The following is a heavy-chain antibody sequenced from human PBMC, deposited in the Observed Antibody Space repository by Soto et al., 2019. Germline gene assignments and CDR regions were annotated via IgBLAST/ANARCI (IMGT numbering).Heavy chain of an antibody. CDR3: ARGRRIRASGGFDY. CDR2: IKQDGSEK. CDR1: GFTFSTYW. V-gene: IGHV3-7*03. J-gene: IGHJ4*02. D-gene: IGHD5-12*01. Sequence: EVQLVESGGGLVQPGGSLRLSCAASGFTFSTYWMSWVRQAPGKGLEWVADIKQDGSEKYYVDSVKGRFTISRDNAKNSLYLQMNSQRAEDTAVYYCARGRRIRASGGFDYWGQGTLVTVSS.